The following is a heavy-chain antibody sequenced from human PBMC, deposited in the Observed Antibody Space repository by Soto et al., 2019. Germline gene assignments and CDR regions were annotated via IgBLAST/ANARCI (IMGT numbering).Heavy chain of an antibody. CDR3: AKDIGYWFDP. J-gene: IGHJ5*02. CDR2: ISGSDGST. CDR1: GFTFSSYA. V-gene: IGHV3-23*01. Sequence: GGSLRLSCAASGFTFSSYAMSWVRQAPGKGLEWVSGISGSDGSTYYADSVKGRFTISRDNSKNTLYLQMNSLRAEDTAVYYCAKDIGYWFDPWGQGTLVTVSS. D-gene: IGHD6-13*01.